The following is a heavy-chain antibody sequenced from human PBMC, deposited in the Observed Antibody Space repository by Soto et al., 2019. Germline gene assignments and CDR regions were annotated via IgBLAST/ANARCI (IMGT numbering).Heavy chain of an antibody. CDR3: ARGEGRWFGDYYGMDV. D-gene: IGHD3-10*01. J-gene: IGHJ6*02. V-gene: IGHV1-69*01. CDR1: GGTFSSYA. CDR2: IIPIFGTA. Sequence: QVQLVQSGAEVKKPGSSVKVSCKASGGTFSSYAISWVRQAPGQGLEWMGGIIPIFGTANYAQKFQGRVTITADESTSTAYMVLSSLRSEDTAVYYGARGEGRWFGDYYGMDVWGQGTTVTVSS.